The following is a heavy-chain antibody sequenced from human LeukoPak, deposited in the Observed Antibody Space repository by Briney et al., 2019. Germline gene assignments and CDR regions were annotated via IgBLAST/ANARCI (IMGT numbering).Heavy chain of an antibody. Sequence: SVKVSCKASGGTFSSYAISWVRQAPGQGLEWMGGIIPIFGTANYAQKFQGRVTITTDESTSTAYMELSSLRSEDTAVYYCARGPPEGEWFDPWGQGTLVTVSS. J-gene: IGHJ5*02. CDR2: IIPIFGTA. CDR3: ARGPPEGEWFDP. CDR1: GGTFSSYA. V-gene: IGHV1-69*05. D-gene: IGHD3-16*01.